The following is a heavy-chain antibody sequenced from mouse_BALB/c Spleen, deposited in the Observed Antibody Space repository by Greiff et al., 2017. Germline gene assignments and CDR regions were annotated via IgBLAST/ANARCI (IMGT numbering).Heavy chain of an antibody. Sequence: EVKLVESGGGLVKPGGSRKLSCAASGFTFSSFGMHWVRQAPEKGLEWVAYISSGSSTIYYADTVKGRFTISRDNPKNTLFLQMTSLRSEDTAMYYCARWSSYAMDYWGQGTSVTVSS. CDR2: ISSGSSTI. CDR1: GFTFSSFG. V-gene: IGHV5-17*02. D-gene: IGHD1-3*01. J-gene: IGHJ4*01. CDR3: ARWSSYAMDY.